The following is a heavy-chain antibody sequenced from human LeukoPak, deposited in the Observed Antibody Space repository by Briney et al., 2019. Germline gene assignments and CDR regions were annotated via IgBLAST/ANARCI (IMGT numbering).Heavy chain of an antibody. V-gene: IGHV4-4*09. CDR1: GGSISSYY. D-gene: IGHD3-22*01. CDR2: IYTSGST. CDR3: ARRARQRGVYYYDSSGYSNDAFDI. J-gene: IGHJ3*02. Sequence: SETLSLTCTVSGGSISSYYWSWIRQPPGKGLERIGYIYTSGSTNYNPSLKSRVTISVHTSKNQFSLKLSSVTAADTAVYYCARRARQRGVYYYDSSGYSNDAFDICGQGTMVTVSS.